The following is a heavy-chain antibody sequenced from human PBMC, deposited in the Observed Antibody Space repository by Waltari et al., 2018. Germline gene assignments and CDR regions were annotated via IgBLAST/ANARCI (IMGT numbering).Heavy chain of an antibody. J-gene: IGHJ5*02. CDR2: IYYSGST. Sequence: QVQLQESGPGLVKPSETLSPTCTVSGGSISSYYWSWLRQPPGKGLEWIGYIYYSGSTNYNPSLKSRVTISVDTSKNQFSLKLSSVTAADTAVYYCAREGIGSSADWFDPWGQGTLVTVSS. V-gene: IGHV4-59*01. CDR3: AREGIGSSADWFDP. CDR1: GGSISSYY. D-gene: IGHD3-10*01.